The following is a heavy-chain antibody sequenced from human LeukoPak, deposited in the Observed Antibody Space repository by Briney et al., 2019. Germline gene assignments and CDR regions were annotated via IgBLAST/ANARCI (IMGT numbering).Heavy chain of an antibody. J-gene: IGHJ6*02. CDR2: IKQDGSEK. CDR3: ARDGYSSGWYGNYYGMDV. Sequence: GGSLRLSCAASGFTFSSYAMSWVRQAPGKGLEWVANIKQDGSEKYYVDSVKGRFTISRDNAKNSLYLQMNSLRAEDTAVYYCARDGYSSGWYGNYYGMDVWGQGTTVTVSS. D-gene: IGHD6-19*01. V-gene: IGHV3-7*01. CDR1: GFTFSSYA.